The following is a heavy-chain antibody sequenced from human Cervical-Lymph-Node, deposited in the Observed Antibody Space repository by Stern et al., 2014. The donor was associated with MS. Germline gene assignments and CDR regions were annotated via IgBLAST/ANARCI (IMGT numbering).Heavy chain of an antibody. D-gene: IGHD5-18*01. CDR1: GFTFSSYW. V-gene: IGHV3-74*02. CDR3: AQGYSYILDS. Sequence: VQLVESGGGLVQPGGSLRLSCAASGFTFSSYWMHWVRQAPGKGLVWVSRINTDGSSTAYADSLKGRFTVSRDNAKNTLYLQMSSLRAEDTAVYYCAQGYSYILDSWGQGTLVTVSS. J-gene: IGHJ4*02. CDR2: INTDGSST.